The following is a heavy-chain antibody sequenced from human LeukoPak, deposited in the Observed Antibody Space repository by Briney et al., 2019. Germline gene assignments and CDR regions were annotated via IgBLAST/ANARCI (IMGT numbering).Heavy chain of an antibody. CDR1: GYSFTAYY. Sequence: ASVKVSCKASGYSFTAYYIHWVRQAPGQGLEWMGWINPNKGGIKYAQQFQGRVTMTRDTSISTAYMELNSLTSDDTAVYWCARDVRLGDLSLSFFDSWGQGALVTVSS. J-gene: IGHJ4*02. V-gene: IGHV1-2*02. CDR2: INPNKGGI. CDR3: ARDVRLGDLSLSFFDS. D-gene: IGHD3-16*02.